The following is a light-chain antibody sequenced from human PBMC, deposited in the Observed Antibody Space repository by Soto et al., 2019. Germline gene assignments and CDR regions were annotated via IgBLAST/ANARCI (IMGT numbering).Light chain of an antibody. CDR2: DVT. V-gene: IGLV2-14*03. CDR3: SAYTTSNPRQRV. J-gene: IGLJ1*01. Sequence: QSALTQPASVSGSPGQSITISCTGTSSDVGGYNYVSCYQHHPGKAPKLIIYDVTNRPSGVSNPFSGSKSGNTASLTISGLQPEDEADYYCSAYTTSNPRQRVFGTGTKLTVL. CDR1: SSDVGGYNY.